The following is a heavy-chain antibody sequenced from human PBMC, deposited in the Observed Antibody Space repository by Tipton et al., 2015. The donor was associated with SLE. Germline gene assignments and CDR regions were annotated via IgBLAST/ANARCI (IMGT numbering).Heavy chain of an antibody. Sequence: TLSLTCTVSGGSISSHYWSWIRQPPGKGLEWIGYIYYSGSTNYNPSLKSRVTISVDTSKNQFSLKLSSVTAADTAVYYCAGFSAALDYWGQGTLVTVSS. CDR3: AGFSAALDY. CDR1: GGSISSHY. J-gene: IGHJ4*02. D-gene: IGHD6-13*01. V-gene: IGHV4-59*11. CDR2: IYYSGST.